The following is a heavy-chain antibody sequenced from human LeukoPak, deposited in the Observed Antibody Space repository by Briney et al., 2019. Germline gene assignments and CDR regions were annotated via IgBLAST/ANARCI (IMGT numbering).Heavy chain of an antibody. J-gene: IGHJ6*03. D-gene: IGHD6-13*01. V-gene: IGHV1-8*01. CDR2: MNPNSGNT. CDR3: ARGLLAAAGRYYMDV. CDR1: GYTFTSYD. Sequence: ASVKVSCKASGYTFTSYDINWVRQATGQGLEWMGWMNPNSGNTDYAQKFQGRVTMTRKTSISTAYMELSSLRSEETAVYYCARGLLAAAGRYYMDVWGKGTTVTISS.